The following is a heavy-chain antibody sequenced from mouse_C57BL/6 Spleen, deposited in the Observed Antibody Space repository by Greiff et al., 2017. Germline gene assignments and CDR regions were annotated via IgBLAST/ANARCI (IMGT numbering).Heavy chain of an antibody. Sequence: EVKVVESGGGLVKPGGSLKLSCAASGFTFSSYAMSWVRQTPEKRLEWVATISDGGSYTYYPDNVKGRFTISRDDAKSNLCLQMSHLKSGDTAMYYCAREVEGSTLEYWGQGTTLTVSS. V-gene: IGHV5-4*01. CDR2: ISDGGSYT. CDR1: GFTFSSYA. J-gene: IGHJ2*01. CDR3: AREVEGSTLEY. D-gene: IGHD1-1*01.